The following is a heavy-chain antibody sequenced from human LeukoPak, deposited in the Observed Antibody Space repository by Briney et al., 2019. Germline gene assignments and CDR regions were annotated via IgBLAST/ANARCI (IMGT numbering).Heavy chain of an antibody. CDR1: GVSINSDAYF. V-gene: IGHV4-30-2*01. CDR2: IYHSGNT. D-gene: IGHD4-17*01. Sequence: PSETLSLTCTVSGVSINSDAYFWSWIRQPPGKGLEWIGYIYHSGNTYYNPSLKSRVIISLDTSKNQFSLKLSSVTAADTAVYYCARGPSGDYGGYFDSWGQGTLVTVSS. J-gene: IGHJ4*02. CDR3: ARGPSGDYGGYFDS.